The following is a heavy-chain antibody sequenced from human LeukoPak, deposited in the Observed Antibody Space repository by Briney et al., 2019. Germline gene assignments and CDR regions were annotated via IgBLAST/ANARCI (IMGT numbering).Heavy chain of an antibody. D-gene: IGHD4-23*01. V-gene: IGHV3-23*01. Sequence: PGGSLRLSCAASGFTFSSYAMSWVRQAPGKGLEGVSVISGSGGSTYYADSVKGRFTISRENSKNTLYLQMNSLRAEDTAVYYCARDYGGNSGDFDYWGQGTLVTVSS. J-gene: IGHJ4*02. CDR1: GFTFSSYA. CDR2: ISGSGGST. CDR3: ARDYGGNSGDFDY.